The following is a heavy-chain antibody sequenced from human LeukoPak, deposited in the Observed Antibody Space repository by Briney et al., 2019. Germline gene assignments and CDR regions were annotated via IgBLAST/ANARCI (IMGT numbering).Heavy chain of an antibody. CDR3: ARAYSSSSGRDAFDS. J-gene: IGHJ3*02. D-gene: IGHD6-6*01. V-gene: IGHV3-48*02. CDR2: ISSSSSTI. Sequence: GGSLRLSCAASGFTFNSYNMNWVRQAPGKGLEWVSYISSSSSTIYYADSVKGRFTISRDSAKTSLFLQMNSLRDEDTAVYYCARAYSSSSGRDAFDSWGLGTLVTVSS. CDR1: GFTFNSYN.